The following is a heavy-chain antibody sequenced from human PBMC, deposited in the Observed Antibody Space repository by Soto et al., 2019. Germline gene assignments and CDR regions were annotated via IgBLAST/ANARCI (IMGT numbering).Heavy chain of an antibody. Sequence: QVQLVQSGAEVKKPGASVKVSCKASGYTFTSYDINWVRQATGQGLEWMGWMNPNSGNTGYAQKFQGRVTTTRNTSIRMAYMVLSSLASEDTVVYYCAREYSSGWSKDWGQGTLVTVSS. D-gene: IGHD6-19*01. V-gene: IGHV1-8*01. J-gene: IGHJ4*02. CDR3: AREYSSGWSKD. CDR1: GYTFTSYD. CDR2: MNPNSGNT.